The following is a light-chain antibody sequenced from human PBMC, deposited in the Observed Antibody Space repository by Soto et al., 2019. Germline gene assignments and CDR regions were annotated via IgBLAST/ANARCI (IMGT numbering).Light chain of an antibody. CDR3: SSPTSGSIRV. CDR1: FSDVGGYDY. J-gene: IGLJ1*01. Sequence: QSVLTQPASVSGSPGQSIAISCTGTFSDVGGYDYVSWYQQHPDKAPKLMIYEVTKRPSGVSNRFSGSKSGNTASLTISGLQPEDEADYYCSSPTSGSIRVFGSGTKVTVL. V-gene: IGLV2-14*01. CDR2: EVT.